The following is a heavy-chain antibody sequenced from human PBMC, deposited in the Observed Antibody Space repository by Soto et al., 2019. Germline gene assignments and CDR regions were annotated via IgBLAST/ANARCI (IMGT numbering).Heavy chain of an antibody. D-gene: IGHD4-17*01. CDR2: ISSSSSYI. Sequence: EVQLVESGGGLVKPGGSLRLSWAASGFTFSSYSMNWVRQAPGKGLEWVSSISSSSSYIYYADSVKGRFTISRDKAKNSLYLQMNSLRAEDTAVYYCARTTVTTSGAFDIWGQVTMVTVSS. V-gene: IGHV3-21*01. CDR1: GFTFSSYS. J-gene: IGHJ3*02. CDR3: ARTTVTTSGAFDI.